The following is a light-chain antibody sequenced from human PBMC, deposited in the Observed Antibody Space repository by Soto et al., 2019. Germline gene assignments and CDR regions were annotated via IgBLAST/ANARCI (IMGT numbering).Light chain of an antibody. V-gene: IGKV3-11*01. CDR1: QSVSSY. Sequence: EIVLPQSTATLSLSPGERATLFCRASQSVSSYFAWYQQKPGQAPNLLIYDASNRATGIPARFSGSGSGTDFTLTISSLEPEDFAVYYCQQRSNWPLTFGQGTRLEIK. CDR2: DAS. J-gene: IGKJ5*01. CDR3: QQRSNWPLT.